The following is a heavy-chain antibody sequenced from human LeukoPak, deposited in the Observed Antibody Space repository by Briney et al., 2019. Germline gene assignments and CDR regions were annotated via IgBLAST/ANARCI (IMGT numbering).Heavy chain of an antibody. CDR2: IKSKKDGGTA. V-gene: IGHV3-15*01. D-gene: IGHD6-6*01. Sequence: PEGSLRLSCAASGFTFSKAWMHWVRQAPGKGLEWVGRIKSKKDGGTADYAAPVKGRFTISRDDSKNTLYLQMNSLRAEDTAVYYCARVPRSIAASFWGQGTLVTVSS. CDR3: ARVPRSIAASF. CDR1: GFTFSKAW. J-gene: IGHJ4*02.